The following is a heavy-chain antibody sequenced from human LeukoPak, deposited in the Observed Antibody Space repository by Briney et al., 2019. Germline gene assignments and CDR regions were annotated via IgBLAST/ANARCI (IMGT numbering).Heavy chain of an antibody. D-gene: IGHD4-17*01. CDR3: ARERETTVTYDAFDI. Sequence: GGSLRLSCVASGFTFSSYEMNWVRQAPGKGLEWVSYISRSGSTIYHADSVKGRFTPSRDNAKKSLYLEMKSLRAEDTAVYYCARERETTVTYDAFDIWGLGTMVTVSS. CDR2: ISRSGSTI. CDR1: GFTFSSYE. J-gene: IGHJ3*02. V-gene: IGHV3-48*03.